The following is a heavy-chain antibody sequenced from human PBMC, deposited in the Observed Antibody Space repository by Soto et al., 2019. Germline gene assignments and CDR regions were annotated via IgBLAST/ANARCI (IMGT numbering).Heavy chain of an antibody. CDR1: GFTFSSYW. J-gene: IGHJ4*02. V-gene: IGHV3-74*01. CDR2: INGDGSSL. CDR3: ARGATGYGNFDY. D-gene: IGHD5-12*01. Sequence: GGSLRLSCAASGFTFSSYWMHWVRQTPGKGLVWVSRINGDGSSLYYADSVKGRLTISRDSAKNTLYLQINSLRDEDTGVYYCARGATGYGNFDYWGQGILVTVSS.